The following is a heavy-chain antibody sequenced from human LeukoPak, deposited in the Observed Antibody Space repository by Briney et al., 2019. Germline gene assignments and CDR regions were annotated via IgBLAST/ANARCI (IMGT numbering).Heavy chain of an antibody. Sequence: SETLSLTCAVYGGSFSGYYWSWIRQPPGKGLEWIGEINHSGSTNYNPSLKSRVTISVDTSKNQFSLKLSSVTAADTAVYYCARAGGSGSYSYFDYWGQGTLVTVSS. CDR3: ARAGGSGSYSYFDY. J-gene: IGHJ4*02. D-gene: IGHD3-10*01. V-gene: IGHV4-34*01. CDR1: GGSFSGYY. CDR2: INHSGST.